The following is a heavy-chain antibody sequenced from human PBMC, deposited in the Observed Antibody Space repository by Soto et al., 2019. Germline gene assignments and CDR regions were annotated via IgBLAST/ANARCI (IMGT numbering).Heavy chain of an antibody. Sequence: QVQLQESGPGLVKPSQTLSLTCTVSGGSISSGGYYWSWIRQHSGKGLEWIGYIYYSGSTYYNPSLKSRVTISVDTSKNQFSLKLSSVTAADTAVYYCARDPTDNGYYGMDVWGQGTTVTVSS. CDR3: ARDPTDNGYYGMDV. D-gene: IGHD1-1*01. V-gene: IGHV4-31*03. CDR2: IYYSGST. J-gene: IGHJ6*02. CDR1: GGSISSGGYY.